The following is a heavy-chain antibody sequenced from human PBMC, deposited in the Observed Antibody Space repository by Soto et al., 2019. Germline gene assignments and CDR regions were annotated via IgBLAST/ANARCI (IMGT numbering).Heavy chain of an antibody. CDR3: ARDRLPYVWFGEENGQYYYYGMDV. Sequence: GGSLRLSCAASGFTFSSYAMHWVRQAPGKGLEWVAVISYDGSNKYYADSVKGRFTISRDNSKNTLYLQMNSLRAEDTAVYYCARDRLPYVWFGEENGQYYYYGMDVWGQGTTVTVSS. V-gene: IGHV3-30-3*01. CDR1: GFTFSSYA. CDR2: ISYDGSNK. D-gene: IGHD3-10*01. J-gene: IGHJ6*02.